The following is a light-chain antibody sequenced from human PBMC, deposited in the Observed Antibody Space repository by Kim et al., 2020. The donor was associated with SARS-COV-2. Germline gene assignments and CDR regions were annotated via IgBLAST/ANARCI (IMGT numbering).Light chain of an antibody. Sequence: SASVGDRVTITCRASQSISRWLAWYQQKPGKAPKLLIYDVSSLQTGVPSRFSGSGSGTEFTPTISSLQPDDSATYYCQQYNTYWTFGQGTKVDIK. CDR1: QSISRW. CDR2: DVS. CDR3: QQYNTYWT. J-gene: IGKJ1*01. V-gene: IGKV1-5*01.